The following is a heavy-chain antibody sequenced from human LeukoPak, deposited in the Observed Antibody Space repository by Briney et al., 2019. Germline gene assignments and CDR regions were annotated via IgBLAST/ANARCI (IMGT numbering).Heavy chain of an antibody. V-gene: IGHV3-30*02. CDR3: AKVGATTYYYYMDV. D-gene: IGHD1-26*01. Sequence: PGGSLRLSCAASGFTFSSYSMNWVRQAPGKGLEWVAFIRYDGSNKYYADSVKGRFTISRDNSKNTLYLQMNSLRAEDTAVYYCAKVGATTYYYYMDVWGKGTTVTVSS. CDR1: GFTFSSYS. CDR2: IRYDGSNK. J-gene: IGHJ6*03.